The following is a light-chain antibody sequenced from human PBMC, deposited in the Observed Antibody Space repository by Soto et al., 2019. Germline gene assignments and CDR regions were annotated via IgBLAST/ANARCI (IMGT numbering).Light chain of an antibody. J-gene: IGKJ4*01. CDR3: QQYIRWPLT. Sequence: ELVVTQSPATLSVSPVERVTLSCRTSQDVSSKLAWYQQKAGQAPSLLIYDASTRATGTPARFSGSGSGTEFTLAVSSLQSEDYAVYFCQQYIRWPLTFGGGTKVDIK. CDR1: QDVSSK. CDR2: DAS. V-gene: IGKV3D-15*01.